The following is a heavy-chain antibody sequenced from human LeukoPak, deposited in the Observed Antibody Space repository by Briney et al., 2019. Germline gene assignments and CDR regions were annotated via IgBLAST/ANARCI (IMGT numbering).Heavy chain of an antibody. CDR3: AGGLGYWRSSSCAPFDY. Sequence: ASVKVSCKASGYTFTSYGISWVRQAPGQGLEWMGWISAYNGNTNYAQKLQGRVTMTTDTSTSTAYMELRSLRSDGAAVEFLAGGLGYWRSSSCAPFDYWGQGTLVTVSS. CDR2: ISAYNGNT. CDR1: GYTFTSYG. V-gene: IGHV1-18*01. D-gene: IGHD2-2*01. J-gene: IGHJ4*02.